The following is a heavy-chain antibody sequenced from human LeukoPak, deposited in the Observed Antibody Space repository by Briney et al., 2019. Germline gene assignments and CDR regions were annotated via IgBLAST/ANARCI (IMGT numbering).Heavy chain of an antibody. D-gene: IGHD6-6*01. CDR3: ASTGFSMATRRDIWFNP. CDR1: GGSISGYY. J-gene: IGHJ5*02. Sequence: SETLSLTCTVSGGSISGYYWSWIRQPPEKGLEYIGYIYTSGGTNYSPSLKSRVTISADTSKNQFSLKLSSVTAADTAVYYCASTGFSMATRRDIWFNPWGQGTLVTVSS. CDR2: IYTSGGT. V-gene: IGHV4-4*09.